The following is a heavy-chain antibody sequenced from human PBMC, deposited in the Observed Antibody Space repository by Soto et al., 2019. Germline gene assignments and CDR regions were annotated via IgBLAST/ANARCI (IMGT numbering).Heavy chain of an antibody. CDR2: IYGDGST. J-gene: IGHJ3*02. V-gene: IGHV3-53*04. D-gene: IGHD5-12*01. CDR1: GFTVSSNY. CDR3: ARGSSGYGYDAFDI. Sequence: GESLKISCAASGFTVSSNYMSWVRQAPGKGLEWVSLIYGDGSTYYADSVKGRFTISRHNSKNTLHLQMNSLTTEDTAVFYCARGSSGYGYDAFDIWGQGTMVTVSS.